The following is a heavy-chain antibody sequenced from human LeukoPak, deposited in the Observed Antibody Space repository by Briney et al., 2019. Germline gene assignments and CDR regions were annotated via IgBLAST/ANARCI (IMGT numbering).Heavy chain of an antibody. Sequence: GGSLRLSCAASGFTFSSYDMSWVRQAPGKGLEWVSAISGSGDSTYYADSVKGRFTISRDNSKNTLYLQMNSLRAEDTAVHYCAKDVVRSQGSNYYYKDVWGKGTTVTVSS. CDR1: GFTFSSYD. CDR3: AKDVVRSQGSNYYYKDV. D-gene: IGHD2-15*01. V-gene: IGHV3-23*01. J-gene: IGHJ6*03. CDR2: ISGSGDST.